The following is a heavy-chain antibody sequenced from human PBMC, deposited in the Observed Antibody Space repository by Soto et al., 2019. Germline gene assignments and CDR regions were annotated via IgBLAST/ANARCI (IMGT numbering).Heavy chain of an antibody. Sequence: GGSLRLSCAASGFTFSSYWMSWVRQAPGKGLEWVANIKQDGSEKYYVDSVKGRFTISRDNAKNSLYLQMNSLRAEDTAVYYCARVSTTYYDFWSGYYGYFDYWGQGTLVTVSS. CDR2: IKQDGSEK. V-gene: IGHV3-7*01. CDR3: ARVSTTYYDFWSGYYGYFDY. D-gene: IGHD3-3*01. CDR1: GFTFSSYW. J-gene: IGHJ4*02.